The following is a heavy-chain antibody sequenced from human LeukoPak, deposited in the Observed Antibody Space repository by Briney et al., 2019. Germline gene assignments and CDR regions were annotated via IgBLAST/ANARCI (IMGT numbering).Heavy chain of an antibody. Sequence: SETLSLTCSVSGVSITNTIYFWAWIRQPPGKGLEWIGSGYYAARRSEFYNPSLESRISMSLDTSKNQFSLTLTSVTAADTASYFCARLKAFDCTGRSCFLSPSAFFDSWGLGTRVTVSS. V-gene: IGHV4-39*01. CDR1: GVSITNTIYF. J-gene: IGHJ4*02. CDR3: ARLKAFDCTGRSCFLSPSAFFDS. CDR2: GYYAARRSE. D-gene: IGHD2-15*01.